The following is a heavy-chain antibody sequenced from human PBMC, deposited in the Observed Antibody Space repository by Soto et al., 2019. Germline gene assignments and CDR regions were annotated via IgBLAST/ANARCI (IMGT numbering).Heavy chain of an antibody. D-gene: IGHD5-12*01. CDR3: ARAPERTWLRNEYDEYYFDY. CDR1: GFTVSSNY. V-gene: IGHV3-53*04. Sequence: GGSLRLSCAASGFTVSSNYMSWVRQAPGKGLEWVSVIYSGGSTYYADSVKGRFTISRHNSKNTLYLQMNSLRAEDTAVYYCARAPERTWLRNEYDEYYFDYWGQGTLVTVSS. J-gene: IGHJ4*02. CDR2: IYSGGST.